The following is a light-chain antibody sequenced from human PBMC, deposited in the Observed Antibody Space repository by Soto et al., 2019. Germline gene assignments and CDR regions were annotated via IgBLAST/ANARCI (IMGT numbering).Light chain of an antibody. CDR2: AAS. CDR1: QSISSW. J-gene: IGKJ1*01. CDR3: QQSYTKRT. V-gene: IGKV1-39*01. Sequence: DIQITQSLSTLSASIGHRVTITFRASQSISSWLAWYQQKPGKAPKLLIYAASILQSGVPSRFSGSGSGTDFTLTISSLQPEDFATYYCQQSYTKRTFGQGTKVDIK.